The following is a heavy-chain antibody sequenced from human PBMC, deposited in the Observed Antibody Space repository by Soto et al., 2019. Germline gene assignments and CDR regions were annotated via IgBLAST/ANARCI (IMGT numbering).Heavy chain of an antibody. D-gene: IGHD3-10*01. CDR3: AHRKKTVIGATYFEY. Sequence: QITLRESGPALVKPTQTLTLTCTFSGVSLTTSGEGVGWIRQPPGKAPEWLALIYWDDDKRYSPSLKNRLTISGDTSRSQVVLTMTNMDPVDTATYYCAHRKKTVIGATYFEYWGQGTLVTVSS. J-gene: IGHJ4*02. CDR2: IYWDDDK. V-gene: IGHV2-5*02. CDR1: GVSLTTSGEG.